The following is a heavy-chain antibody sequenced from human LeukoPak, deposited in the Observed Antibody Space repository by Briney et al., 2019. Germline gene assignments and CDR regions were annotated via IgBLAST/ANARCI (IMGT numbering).Heavy chain of an antibody. CDR1: GYTLTQLS. J-gene: IGHJ4*02. V-gene: IGHV1-46*01. D-gene: IGHD6-13*01. Sequence: GASVKVSCKVSGYTLTQLSMHWVRQAPGQGLEWMGIINPSGGSTSYAQKFQGRVTMTRDMSTSTVYMELSSLRSEDTAVYYCARVSSYLALDYWGQGTLVTVSS. CDR3: ARVSSYLALDY. CDR2: INPSGGST.